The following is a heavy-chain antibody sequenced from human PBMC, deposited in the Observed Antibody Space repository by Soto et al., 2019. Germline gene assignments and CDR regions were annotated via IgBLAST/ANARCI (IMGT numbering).Heavy chain of an antibody. J-gene: IGHJ6*02. CDR3: ATTVLRVGATTNYYYGMDV. CDR1: GGTFSSYA. CDR2: IIPIFGTA. Sequence: GASVKVSCKASGGTFSSYAISWVRQAPGQGLEWMGGIIPIFGTANYAQKFQGRVTITADESTSTAYMGLSSLRSEDTAVYYCATTVLRVGATTNYYYGMDVWGQGTTVTVSS. D-gene: IGHD1-26*01. V-gene: IGHV1-69*13.